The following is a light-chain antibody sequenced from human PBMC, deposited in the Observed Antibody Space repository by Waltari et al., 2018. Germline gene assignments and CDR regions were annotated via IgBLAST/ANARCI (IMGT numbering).Light chain of an antibody. CDR3: ATWDVSLSGWV. CDR2: RNN. J-gene: IGLJ3*02. Sequence: SVLTQPPSASATPGQRVTISCSGRRSHVQSNYVYWYQQLPGTAPKLLIYRNNQRPSGVPDRFSGSKSGTSASLAISGLRSEDEADYYCATWDVSLSGWVFGGGTKLTVL. CDR1: RSHVQSNY. V-gene: IGLV1-47*01.